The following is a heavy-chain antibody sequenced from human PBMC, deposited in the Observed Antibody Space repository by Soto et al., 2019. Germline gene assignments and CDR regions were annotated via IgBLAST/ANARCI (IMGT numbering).Heavy chain of an antibody. J-gene: IGHJ4*02. D-gene: IGHD5-12*01. CDR1: GYTLTTYG. CDR2: ISGYNDNT. V-gene: IGHV1-18*01. Sequence: ASVKVSCKASGYTLTTYGITWVRQAPGQGLEWMGWISGYNDNTYYAQKLQGRVTMTTDTSTSTAYMELTSLRSEDTAVYYCASLDYTVATENPYYFDYWGQGTLVTVSS. CDR3: ASLDYTVATENPYYFDY.